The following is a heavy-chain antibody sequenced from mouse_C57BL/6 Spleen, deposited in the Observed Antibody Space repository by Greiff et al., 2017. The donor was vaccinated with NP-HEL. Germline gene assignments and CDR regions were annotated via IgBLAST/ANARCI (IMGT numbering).Heavy chain of an antibody. J-gene: IGHJ4*01. CDR3: ARSGYPYAMDY. CDR1: GYTFTDYY. Sequence: QVQLQQSGPELVKPGASVKISCKASGYTFTDYYINWVKQRPGQGLEWIGWIFPGSGSTYYNEKFKGKATLTVEKSSSTAYRLLSSLTSEDSAVYFCARSGYPYAMDYWGQGTSVTVSS. CDR2: IFPGSGST. V-gene: IGHV1-75*01. D-gene: IGHD3-1*01.